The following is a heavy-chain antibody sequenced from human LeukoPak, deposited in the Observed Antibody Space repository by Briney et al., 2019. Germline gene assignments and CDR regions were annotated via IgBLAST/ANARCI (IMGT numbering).Heavy chain of an antibody. CDR3: ARDSYYYGSGGEDY. CDR2: INPNSGGT. CDR1: GYTFTGYY. Sequence: ASVKVSCKASGYTFTGYYMHWVRQAPGQGLEWMGWINPNSGGTNYAQKFQGRVTMTRDTSISTAYMELSRLRSDDTAVYYCARDSYYYGSGGEDYWGQGTLVTVSS. D-gene: IGHD3-10*01. J-gene: IGHJ4*02. V-gene: IGHV1-2*02.